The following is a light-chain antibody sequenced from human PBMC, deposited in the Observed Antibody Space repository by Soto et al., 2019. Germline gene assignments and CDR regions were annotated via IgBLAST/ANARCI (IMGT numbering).Light chain of an antibody. V-gene: IGKV3-20*01. J-gene: IGKJ1*01. Sequence: ESVLTQSPGTLSLSRGERATLSCRAGQSVGRSYLAWYQQKPGQAPGLLIFGASSRAAGIPDRFSGSGSGTDFTLTISRLEPEDFAVYYCQQYGGSPGTFGQGTKVEIK. CDR2: GAS. CDR1: QSVGRSY. CDR3: QQYGGSPGT.